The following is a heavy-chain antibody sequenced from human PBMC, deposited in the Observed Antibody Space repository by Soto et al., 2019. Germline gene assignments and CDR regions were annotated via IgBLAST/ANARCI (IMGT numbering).Heavy chain of an antibody. Sequence: PGGSLRLSCAASGFNFRSYAMSWVRQAPGKGLEWVSAISGSGGSTYYADSVKGRFTISRDNSKNTLYLQMNSLRAEDTAVYYCAKVAVAGIYFQHWGQGTLVTVSS. D-gene: IGHD6-19*01. CDR1: GFNFRSYA. V-gene: IGHV3-23*01. J-gene: IGHJ1*01. CDR2: ISGSGGST. CDR3: AKVAVAGIYFQH.